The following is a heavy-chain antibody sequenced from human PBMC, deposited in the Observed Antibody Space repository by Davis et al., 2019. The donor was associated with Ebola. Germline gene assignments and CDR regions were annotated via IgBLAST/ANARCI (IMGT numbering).Heavy chain of an antibody. Sequence: SETLSLTCAVYGGSFSGYYWSWIRQPPGKGLEWIGEINHSGSTNYNPSPKSRVTISVDTSKNQFSLKLSSVTAADTAVYYCARSGSYGEGYYYGMDVWGKGTTVTVSS. J-gene: IGHJ6*04. D-gene: IGHD1-26*01. CDR2: INHSGST. CDR1: GGSFSGYY. CDR3: ARSGSYGEGYYYGMDV. V-gene: IGHV4-34*01.